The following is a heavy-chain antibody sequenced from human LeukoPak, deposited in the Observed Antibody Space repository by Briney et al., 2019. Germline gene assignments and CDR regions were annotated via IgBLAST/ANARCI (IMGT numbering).Heavy chain of an antibody. CDR2: ISGSGGST. D-gene: IGHD6-19*01. CDR3: AKARSSGWSDDAFDI. J-gene: IGHJ3*02. V-gene: IGHV3-23*01. Sequence: GGTLRLSCAASGFTFSSYGMSWVRQAPGKGLEWVSAISGSGGSTYYADSVKGRFTISRDNSKNTLYLQMNSLRAEDTAVYYCAKARSSGWSDDAFDIWGQGTMVTVSS. CDR1: GFTFSSYG.